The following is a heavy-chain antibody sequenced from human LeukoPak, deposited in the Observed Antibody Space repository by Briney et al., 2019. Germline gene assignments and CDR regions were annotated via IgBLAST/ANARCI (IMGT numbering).Heavy chain of an antibody. CDR3: ARVNDYGDYQYSFDY. V-gene: IGHV1-18*01. J-gene: IGHJ4*02. Sequence: ASVKVSCKASRYTFTSYGISWVRQAPGQGLEWMGWISAYNGNTNYAQKLQGRVTMTTDTSTSTAYMELRSLRSDDTALYYCARVNDYGDYQYSFDYWGQGTLVTVSS. CDR2: ISAYNGNT. D-gene: IGHD4-17*01. CDR1: RYTFTSYG.